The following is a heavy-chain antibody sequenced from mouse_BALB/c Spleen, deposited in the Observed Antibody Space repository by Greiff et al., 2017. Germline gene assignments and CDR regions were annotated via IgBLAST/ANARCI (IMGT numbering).Heavy chain of an antibody. V-gene: IGHV1-69*02. CDR1: GYTFTSYW. CDR2: IYPSDSYT. D-gene: IGHD1-2*01. J-gene: IGHJ3*01. Sequence: VQLQQPGAELVRPGASVKLSCKASGYTFTSYWINWVKQRPGQGLEWIGNIYPSDSYTNYNQKFKDKATLTVDKSSSTAYMQLSSPTSEDSAVYYCTLTTATWFAYWGQGTLVTVSA. CDR3: TLTTATWFAY.